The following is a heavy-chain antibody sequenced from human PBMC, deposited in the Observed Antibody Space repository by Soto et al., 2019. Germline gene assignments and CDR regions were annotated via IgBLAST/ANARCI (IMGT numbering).Heavy chain of an antibody. Sequence: SETLSLTCTVSGGSISSGGYYWSWIRQHPGKGLEWIGYIYYSGSTYYNPSLKSRVTISVDTSKNQFSLKLSSVTAADTAVYYCACSGVVQQFDYWGQGTLVTVSS. V-gene: IGHV4-31*03. J-gene: IGHJ4*02. D-gene: IGHD3-3*01. CDR3: ACSGVVQQFDY. CDR2: IYYSGST. CDR1: GGSISSGGYY.